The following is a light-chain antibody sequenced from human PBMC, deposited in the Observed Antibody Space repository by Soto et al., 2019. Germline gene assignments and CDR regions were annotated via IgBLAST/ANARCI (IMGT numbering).Light chain of an antibody. V-gene: IGKV1-33*01. CDR1: DDISNF. Sequence: DIQMTQLPSSLSASVGDRVTITCQASDDISNFLTWYQQKPGKAPKVLISEASNLETGVPSRFSGSGAGTHFTLTISILQPDDIATYYCQQYEDLPRTFGQGTRLEIK. CDR3: QQYEDLPRT. CDR2: EAS. J-gene: IGKJ5*01.